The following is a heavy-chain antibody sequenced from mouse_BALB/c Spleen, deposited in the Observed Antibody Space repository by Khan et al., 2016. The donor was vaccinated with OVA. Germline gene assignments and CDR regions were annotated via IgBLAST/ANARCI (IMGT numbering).Heavy chain of an antibody. CDR2: ISTYYGHV. CDR1: GYTFTDFT. CDR3: TIGGRETRFAY. D-gene: IGHD1-3*01. V-gene: IGHV1S137*01. J-gene: IGHJ3*01. Sequence: QVQLQQSGAELVRPGVSVKISCKGSGYTFTDFTMHWVRQSHAMSLEWIGVISTYYGHVTYNQEFKDKATLTVDKSSSTASMELAILTTEDSAIYYCTIGGRETRFAYWGQGTLVTVSA.